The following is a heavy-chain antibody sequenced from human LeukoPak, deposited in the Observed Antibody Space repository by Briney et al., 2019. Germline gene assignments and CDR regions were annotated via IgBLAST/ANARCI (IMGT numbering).Heavy chain of an antibody. Sequence: ASVKVSCKASGYTFTRYGISWVRQAPGQGLEWMGWISVYNGNTNYTQKVQGRVTMTTETSTSTAYMELRSLRSDDTAVYYCARDYCSSTSCLFDYWGQGTLVTVSS. CDR1: GYTFTRYG. CDR2: ISVYNGNT. V-gene: IGHV1-18*01. CDR3: ARDYCSSTSCLFDY. J-gene: IGHJ4*02. D-gene: IGHD2-2*01.